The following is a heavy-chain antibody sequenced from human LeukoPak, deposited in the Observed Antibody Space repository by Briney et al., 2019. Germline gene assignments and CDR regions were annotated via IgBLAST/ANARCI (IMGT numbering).Heavy chain of an antibody. CDR2: INPNSGGT. CDR3: ARVEPLWFGEFKSAEFAY. Sequence: ASVKVSCKASGYTFTGYYMHWVRQAPGQGLEWMGRINPNSGGTNYAQKFQGRVTITRDTSISTAYMELSRLRSDDTAVYYCARVEPLWFGEFKSAEFAYWGQGTLVTVSS. V-gene: IGHV1-2*06. CDR1: GYTFTGYY. J-gene: IGHJ4*02. D-gene: IGHD3-10*01.